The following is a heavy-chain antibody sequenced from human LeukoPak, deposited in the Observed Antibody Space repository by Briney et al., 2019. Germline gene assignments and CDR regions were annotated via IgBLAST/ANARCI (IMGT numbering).Heavy chain of an antibody. D-gene: IGHD6-6*01. CDR2: IYYSGST. Sequence: PSETLSLTCTVSGGSISSYYWSWVRQPPGKGLEWIGYIYYSGSTNYNPSLKSRVTISVDTSKNQFSLKLSSVTAADTAVYYCARRRGSSSGFDYWGQGTLVTVSS. CDR3: ARRRGSSSGFDY. CDR1: GGSISSYY. J-gene: IGHJ4*02. V-gene: IGHV4-59*01.